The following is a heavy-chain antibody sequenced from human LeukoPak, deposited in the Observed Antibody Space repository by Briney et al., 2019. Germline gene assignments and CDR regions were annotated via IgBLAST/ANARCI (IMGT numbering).Heavy chain of an antibody. D-gene: IGHD6-13*01. V-gene: IGHV4-59*01. Sequence: PSETLSLTCTVSGGSISSYYWSWIRQPPGKGLEWIGYIYYSGSTNYNPSLKSRVTISVDTSKNQFSLKPSSVTAADTAVYYCARICSSSCYGAFDIWGQGTMVTVSP. CDR3: ARICSSSCYGAFDI. J-gene: IGHJ3*02. CDR1: GGSISSYY. CDR2: IYYSGST.